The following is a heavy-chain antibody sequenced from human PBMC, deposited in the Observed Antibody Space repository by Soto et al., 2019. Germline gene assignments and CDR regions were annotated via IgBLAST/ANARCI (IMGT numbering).Heavy chain of an antibody. CDR1: GFIFNNYA. Sequence: EAQLSESGGGLVQPGGSLRLSCAASGFIFNNYAMNWVRQAPGKGLEWVSGIGGDKGDEKEYADSVKGRFTISRDSSKNALFPQQDSLGAEDTAVYYCPKDRMSDNGVWDAFDDWGPGAMLNVSS. CDR3: PKDRMSDNGVWDAFDD. J-gene: IGHJ3*01. CDR2: IGGDKGDEK. V-gene: IGHV3-23*01. D-gene: IGHD2-15*01.